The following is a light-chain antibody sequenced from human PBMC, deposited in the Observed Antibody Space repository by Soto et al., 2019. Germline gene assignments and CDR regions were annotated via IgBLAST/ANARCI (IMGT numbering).Light chain of an antibody. CDR2: AAS. CDR3: QHLIP. J-gene: IGKJ3*01. V-gene: IGKV1-9*01. CDR1: QGISSY. Sequence: DIQLTQSPSFLSASVGDRVTITCRASQGISSYLAWYQQKPGKAPKLLIYAASTLQSGVPSRFSGSGSGTEFTLTISSLQPEDFATYYCQHLIPFGPGTKVDIK.